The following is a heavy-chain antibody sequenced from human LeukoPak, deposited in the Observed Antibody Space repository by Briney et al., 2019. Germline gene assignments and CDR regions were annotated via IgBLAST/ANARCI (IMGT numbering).Heavy chain of an antibody. CDR1: GFTFTSSA. J-gene: IGHJ4*02. V-gene: IGHV1-58*02. D-gene: IGHD3-16*02. CDR2: IVVGSGNT. Sequence: GTSVKVSCKASGFTFTSSAMQWVRQAHGQRLEWIGWIVVGSGNTNYAQKFQERVTITRDMSTSTAYMELSSLRSEDTAVYYCAAVGGDVRLGELSLSPIDYWGQGTLVTVSS. CDR3: AAVGGDVRLGELSLSPIDY.